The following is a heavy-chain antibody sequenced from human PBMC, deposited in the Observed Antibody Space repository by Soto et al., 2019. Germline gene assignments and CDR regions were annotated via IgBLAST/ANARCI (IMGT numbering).Heavy chain of an antibody. CDR3: DRSAYYYYYYGMDV. CDR1: GGSISSGDYY. Sequence: NPSETLSLTCTVSGGSISSGDYYWSWIRQPPGKGLEWIGYIYYSGSTYYNPSLKSRVTISVDTSKNQFSLKLSSVTAADTAVYYCDRSAYYYYYYGMDVWRQGTTDTVSS. J-gene: IGHJ6*02. CDR2: IYYSGST. D-gene: IGHD6-25*01. V-gene: IGHV4-30-4*01.